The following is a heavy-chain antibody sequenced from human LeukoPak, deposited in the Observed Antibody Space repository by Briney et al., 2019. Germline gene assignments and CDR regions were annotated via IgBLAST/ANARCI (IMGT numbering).Heavy chain of an antibody. D-gene: IGHD3-22*01. Sequence: GGSLRLSCAASGFTFSSYGMHWVRQAPGKGLEWVAFIRYDGSNKYYADSVKGRFTISRDNSKNTLYLQMNSPRAEDTAVYYCAKKTNYYDSSGYRDAFDIWGQGTMVTVS. J-gene: IGHJ3*02. V-gene: IGHV3-30*02. CDR3: AKKTNYYDSSGYRDAFDI. CDR2: IRYDGSNK. CDR1: GFTFSSYG.